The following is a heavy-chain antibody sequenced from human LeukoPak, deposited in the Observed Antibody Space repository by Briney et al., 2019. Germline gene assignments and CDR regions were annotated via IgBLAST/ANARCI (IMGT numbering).Heavy chain of an antibody. D-gene: IGHD3-16*01. J-gene: IGHJ6*03. CDR3: VRDRQNPYYDPPMDV. V-gene: IGHV4-59*01. CDR1: GGSINFFY. Sequence: PSETLSLTCTVSGGSINFFYWSWIRQPPGKGLEWIGYVYYDGSTDYNPSLRSRVAISLDTSNNQISLKRNSVTAADTAMYYCVRDRQNPYYDPPMDVWGKGTTVTVSS. CDR2: VYYDGST.